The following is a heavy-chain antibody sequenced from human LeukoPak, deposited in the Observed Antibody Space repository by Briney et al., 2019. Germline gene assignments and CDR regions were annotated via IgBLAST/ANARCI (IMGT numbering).Heavy chain of an antibody. V-gene: IGHV3-11*01. CDR1: GFTFSDYY. Sequence: RSGRSLRLSCAASGFTFSDYYMSWIRQAPGKGLEWVSYISSSGSTIYYADSVKGRFTISRDNAKNSLYLQMNSLRAEDTAVYYCARASSWYGGDYYYYYMDVWGKGTTVTISS. D-gene: IGHD6-13*01. CDR3: ARASSWYGGDYYYYYMDV. CDR2: ISSSGSTI. J-gene: IGHJ6*03.